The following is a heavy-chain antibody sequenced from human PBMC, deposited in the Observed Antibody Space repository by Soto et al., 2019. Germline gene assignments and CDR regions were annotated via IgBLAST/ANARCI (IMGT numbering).Heavy chain of an antibody. Sequence: GGSLRLSCAASGFTFSSFAMSWVRQAPGKGLEWVSVISDRDGSTYYADSVRGRFTISRDDSKSTLYLQMNSLRGDDTAIYYCAKAISGYYAPSGYWGQGTQVTVSS. J-gene: IGHJ4*02. V-gene: IGHV3-23*01. CDR3: AKAISGYYAPSGY. CDR1: GFTFSSFA. D-gene: IGHD3-22*01. CDR2: ISDRDGST.